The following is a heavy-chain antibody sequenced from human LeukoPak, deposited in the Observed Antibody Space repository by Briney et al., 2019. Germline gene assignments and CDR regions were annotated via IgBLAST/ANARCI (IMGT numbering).Heavy chain of an antibody. CDR2: ISGSGGST. V-gene: IGHV3-23*01. J-gene: IGHJ6*02. CDR3: AKDGYSSGWYKPYYYYGMDV. D-gene: IGHD6-19*01. CDR1: GLTFTSYA. Sequence: GGSLRLSCAASGLTFTSYAMSWVRQAPGKGLEWVSAISGSGGSTYYADSVKGRFTISRDNSKNSLYLQMNSLRAEYTAVYYCAKDGYSSGWYKPYYYYGMDVWGQGTTVTVSS.